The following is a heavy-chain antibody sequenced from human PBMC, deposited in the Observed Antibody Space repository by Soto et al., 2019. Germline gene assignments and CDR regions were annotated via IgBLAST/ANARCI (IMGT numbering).Heavy chain of an antibody. J-gene: IGHJ4*02. CDR1: GFTFSDYD. CDR2: FSSNPSHT. D-gene: IGHD2-2*01. CDR3: ARGRGAAAHYFEF. V-gene: IGHV3-11*05. Sequence: GGSLRLSCAVSGFTFSDYDMTLIRLAPVKGLESVSYFSSNPSHTNCADSVKGRFTISRDNAKNSLFLQMNSLRAEDTAVYYCARGRGAAAHYFEFWGQGTLVSVSS.